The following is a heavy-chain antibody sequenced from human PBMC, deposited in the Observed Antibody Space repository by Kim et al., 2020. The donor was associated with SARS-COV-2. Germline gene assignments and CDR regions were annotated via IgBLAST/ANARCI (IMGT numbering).Heavy chain of an antibody. CDR1: GFTFSSYS. Sequence: GGSLTLSCAASGFTFSSYSMNWVRQAPGKGLEWVSSISSSSSYIYYADSVKGRFTISRDNAKNSLYLQMNSLRAEDTAVYYCARGGGNWFDPWGQGTLVTVSS. V-gene: IGHV3-21*01. CDR2: ISSSSSYI. D-gene: IGHD3-10*01. J-gene: IGHJ5*02. CDR3: ARGGGNWFDP.